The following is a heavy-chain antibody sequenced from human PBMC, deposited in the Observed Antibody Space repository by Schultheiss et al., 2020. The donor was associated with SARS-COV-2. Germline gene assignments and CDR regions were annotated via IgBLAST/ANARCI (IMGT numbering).Heavy chain of an antibody. CDR2: ISYDGSNK. Sequence: GESLKISCAASGFTFSSYGMHWVRQAPGKGLEWVAVISYDGSNKYYADSVKGRFTISRDNSKNTLYLQMNSLRAEDTAVYYCARDYIIAAQNWFDPWGQGTLVTVSS. D-gene: IGHD6-6*01. J-gene: IGHJ5*02. V-gene: IGHV3-30*12. CDR3: ARDYIIAAQNWFDP. CDR1: GFTFSSYG.